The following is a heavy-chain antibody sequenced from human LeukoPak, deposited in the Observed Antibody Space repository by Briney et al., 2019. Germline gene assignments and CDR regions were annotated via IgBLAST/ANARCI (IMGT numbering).Heavy chain of an antibody. J-gene: IGHJ6*02. V-gene: IGHV3-9*01. D-gene: IGHD3-10*01. CDR3: ARGVTNGMDV. Sequence: QPGRSLRLSCAASGFTFDDYAMHWVRQAPGKGLEWVSGISWNSGSIGYADSVKGRFTISRDNAKNSLYLQMNSLRAEDTAVYYCARGVTNGMDVWGQGTTVTVSS. CDR2: ISWNSGSI. CDR1: GFTFDDYA.